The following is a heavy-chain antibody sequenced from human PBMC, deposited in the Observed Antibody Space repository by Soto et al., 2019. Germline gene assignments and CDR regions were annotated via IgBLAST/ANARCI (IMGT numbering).Heavy chain of an antibody. Sequence: GGSLRLSCAASGFTFSSYAMSWVRQAPGKGLEWVSAISGSGGSTYYADSVKGRFTISRDNSKNTLYLRMNSLRAEDTAVYYCAKDLDIVLMVYAIGAFDIWGQGTMVTVSS. V-gene: IGHV3-23*01. D-gene: IGHD2-8*01. CDR1: GFTFSSYA. J-gene: IGHJ3*02. CDR3: AKDLDIVLMVYAIGAFDI. CDR2: ISGSGGST.